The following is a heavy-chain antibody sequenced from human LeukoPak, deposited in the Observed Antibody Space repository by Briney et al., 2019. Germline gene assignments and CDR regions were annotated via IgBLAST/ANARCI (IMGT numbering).Heavy chain of an antibody. CDR3: AREGNNYYGSGSYLDY. V-gene: IGHV3-48*03. CDR1: GFTFSSYE. Sequence: PGGSLRLPCAASGFTFSSYEMNWVRQAPGKGLEWVSYISSSGSTIYYADSVKGRFTISRDNAKNSLYLQMNSLRAEDTAVYYCAREGNNYYGSGSYLDYWGQGTLVTVSS. D-gene: IGHD3-10*01. CDR2: ISSSGSTI. J-gene: IGHJ4*02.